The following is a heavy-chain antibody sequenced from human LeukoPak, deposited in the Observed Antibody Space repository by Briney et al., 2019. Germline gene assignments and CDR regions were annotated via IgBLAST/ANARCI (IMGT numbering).Heavy chain of an antibody. Sequence: GASVKVSCKASGYTFTSYYMHWVRQAPGQGLEWTGVINPSGGTTNYAQKFQGRITMTRDTSTSTVYMELSSLRSEDTAVYYCARFAVHRRLAVNGQFGLDYWGQGTLVTVSS. CDR3: ARFAVHRRLAVNGQFGLDY. CDR2: INPSGGTT. D-gene: IGHD6-19*01. CDR1: GYTFTSYY. V-gene: IGHV1-46*01. J-gene: IGHJ4*02.